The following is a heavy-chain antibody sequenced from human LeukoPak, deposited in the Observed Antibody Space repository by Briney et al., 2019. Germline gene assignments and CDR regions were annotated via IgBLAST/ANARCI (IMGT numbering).Heavy chain of an antibody. V-gene: IGHV4-38-2*01. CDR2: IYTSGST. J-gene: IGHJ5*02. CDR1: GYSISSGYY. D-gene: IGHD1-14*01. CDR3: ARVAEPYNWFDP. Sequence: PSETLSLTCAVSGYSISSGYYWGWVRQPPGKGLEWIGSIYTSGSTNYNPSLKSRVTMSVDTSKNQFSLKLSSVTAADTAVYYCARVAEPYNWFDPWGQGTLVTVSS.